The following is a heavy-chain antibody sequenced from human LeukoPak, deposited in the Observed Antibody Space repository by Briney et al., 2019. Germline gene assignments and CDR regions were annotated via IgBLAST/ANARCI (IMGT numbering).Heavy chain of an antibody. CDR2: IIPILGIA. V-gene: IGHV1-69*04. D-gene: IGHD1-26*01. CDR3: ARPSGSVGLGRATDYFDY. CDR1: GGTFSGYA. J-gene: IGHJ4*02. Sequence: SVKVSCKASGGTFSGYAISWVRQAPGQGLEWMGRIIPILGIANYAQKFQGRVTITADKSTSTAYMELSSLRSEDTAVYYCARPSGSVGLGRATDYFDYWGQGTLVTVSS.